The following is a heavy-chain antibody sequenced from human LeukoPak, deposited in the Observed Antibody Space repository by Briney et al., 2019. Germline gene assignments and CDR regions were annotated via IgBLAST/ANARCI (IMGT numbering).Heavy chain of an antibody. J-gene: IGHJ4*02. V-gene: IGHV3-7*01. CDR2: IKKTGSET. CDR1: GFTFSHFW. Sequence: PGGSLRLPCAASGFTFSHFWMSWVRQAPGKGLERVAYIKKTGSETYYVDSVKGRFTITRDNTRNSLFLQMYSLRAEDTAVYFCAREDGYCSGGNCYSYFDSWGQGTLVTVSS. CDR3: AREDGYCSGGNCYSYFDS. D-gene: IGHD2-15*01.